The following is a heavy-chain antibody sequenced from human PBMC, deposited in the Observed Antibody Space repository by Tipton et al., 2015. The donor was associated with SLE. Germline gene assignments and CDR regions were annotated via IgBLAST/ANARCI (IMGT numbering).Heavy chain of an antibody. V-gene: IGHV4-4*07. CDR1: GGSLNNHF. CDR3: VRDKWGEYYPSTGYFWSFDP. Sequence: TLSLTCPVSGGSLNNHFCSWIRQSAGKGLEWVGRVSPSGGTNYNPSLKSRVTMSVDTSKNQFSLNLSSLTAADTAVYYCVRDKWGEYYPSTGYFWSFDPWGQGILVTVSS. D-gene: IGHD3-9*01. CDR2: VSPSGGT. J-gene: IGHJ5*02.